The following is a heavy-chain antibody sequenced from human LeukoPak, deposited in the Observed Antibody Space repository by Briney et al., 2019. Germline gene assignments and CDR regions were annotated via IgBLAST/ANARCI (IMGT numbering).Heavy chain of an antibody. CDR2: IYSGGST. J-gene: IGHJ4*02. V-gene: IGHV3-53*01. CDR3: ARGLRYDILTGYGSQNPYYFDY. CDR1: GFTVSSNY. Sequence: GGSLRLSCAASGFTVSSNYMSWVRQAPGKGLEWVSVIYSGGSTYYADSVKGRFTISRDNFKNTLYLQMNSLRAEDTAVYYCARGLRYDILTGYGSQNPYYFDYWGQGTLVTVSS. D-gene: IGHD3-9*01.